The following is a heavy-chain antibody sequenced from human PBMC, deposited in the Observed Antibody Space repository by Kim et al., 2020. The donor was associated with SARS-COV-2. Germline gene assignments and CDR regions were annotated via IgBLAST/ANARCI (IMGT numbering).Heavy chain of an antibody. CDR1: GGTFSSYA. CDR2: IIPIFGTA. CDR3: ARDFAPYVDYPMTYGMDV. J-gene: IGHJ6*02. V-gene: IGHV1-69*06. D-gene: IGHD4-17*01. Sequence: SVKVSCKASGGTFSSYAISWVRQAPGQGLEWMGGIIPIFGTANYAQKFQGRVTITADKSTSTAYMELSSLRSEDTAVYYCARDFAPYVDYPMTYGMDVWGQGTTVTVSS.